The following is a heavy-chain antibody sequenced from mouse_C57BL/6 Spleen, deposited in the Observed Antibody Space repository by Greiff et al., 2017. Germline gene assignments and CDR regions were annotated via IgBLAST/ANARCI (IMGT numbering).Heavy chain of an antibody. CDR1: GYTFTSYD. J-gene: IGHJ3*01. V-gene: IGHV1-85*01. CDR3: ARADGAY. Sequence: VVEPGASVKLSCKASGYTFTSYDINWVKQRPGQGLEWIGWIYPRDGSTKYNEKFKGKATLTVDTSSSTAYMELHSLTSEDSAVYFCARADGAYWGQGTLVTVSA. CDR2: IYPRDGST.